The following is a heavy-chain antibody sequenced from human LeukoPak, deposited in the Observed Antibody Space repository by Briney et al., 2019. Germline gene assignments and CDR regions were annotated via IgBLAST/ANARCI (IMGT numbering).Heavy chain of an antibody. CDR3: ARLRVRGYGYGPWEGPTWLDY. J-gene: IGHJ4*02. CDR1: GGSISSGSYY. V-gene: IGHV4-39*07. CDR2: IYYSGRT. Sequence: SETLSLTCTVSGGSISSGSYYWGWIRQPPGKGLEWIGNIYYSGRTYDNPSLKSRVSISLDTSKNHFSLKLSSVTAADTAVYYCARLRVRGYGYGPWEGPTWLDYWGQGTLVTVSS. D-gene: IGHD5-18*01.